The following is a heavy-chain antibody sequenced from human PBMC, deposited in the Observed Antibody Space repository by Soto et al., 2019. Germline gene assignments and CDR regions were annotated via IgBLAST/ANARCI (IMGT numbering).Heavy chain of an antibody. J-gene: IGHJ5*02. CDR2: LYAPGTT. V-gene: IGHV4-4*07. Sequence: SETLSLTCTVSGASISGFYCSWMRKSAGEGLEWIGRLYAPGTTDSHPSLKSRVMRSVDTSKKQFSLKLRSVTAADTAVYYCVRDGTKTLRDWFDPWGQGISVTVSS. D-gene: IGHD1-1*01. CDR1: GASISGFY. CDR3: VRDGTKTLRDWFDP.